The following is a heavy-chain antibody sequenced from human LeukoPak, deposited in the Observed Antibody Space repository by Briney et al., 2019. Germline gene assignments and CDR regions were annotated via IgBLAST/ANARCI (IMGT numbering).Heavy chain of an antibody. V-gene: IGHV3-30*18. CDR1: GFSFSTFG. J-gene: IGHJ4*02. Sequence: PGGSLRLSCAASGFSFSTFGMHWVCQTPGKGLEWVSHISKDESNKYYADSVKGRFTISRDTSKNTLFLQMNSLRAEDTAVYYCAKDRSLLPFDYWGQGTLVTVSS. CDR3: AKDRSLLPFDY. D-gene: IGHD2-15*01. CDR2: ISKDESNK.